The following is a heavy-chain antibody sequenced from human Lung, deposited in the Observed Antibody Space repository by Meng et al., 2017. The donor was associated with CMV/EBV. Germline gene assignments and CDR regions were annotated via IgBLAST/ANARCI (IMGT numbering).Heavy chain of an antibody. V-gene: IGHV3-7*01. Sequence: GEXXKISCAASGFTFSTYWMSWVRQAPGKGLEWVANIKEDGSEKYYVDSVRGRFTISRDNAKNSLYLQMNSLRAEDTAVYYCARDRGIGYWGQGTLVTVSS. CDR3: ARDRGIGY. D-gene: IGHD3-10*01. CDR1: GFTFSTYW. CDR2: IKEDGSEK. J-gene: IGHJ4*02.